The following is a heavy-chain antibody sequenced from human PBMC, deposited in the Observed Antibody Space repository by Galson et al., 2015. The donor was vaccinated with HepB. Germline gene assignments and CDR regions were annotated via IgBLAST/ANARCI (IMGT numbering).Heavy chain of an antibody. CDR2: ITAYNGNT. CDR3: ARDRTVTTAGRVAFAF. CDR1: GYTFTNHG. Sequence: SVKVSCKASGYTFTNHGISWVRQAPGQGLEWMGWITAYNGNTNYAQKFQGRVTMTTDTFTSTVYMELRSLRSDDTAVYYCARDRTVTTAGRVAFAFWGQGTMVTVSS. J-gene: IGHJ3*01. D-gene: IGHD4-17*01. V-gene: IGHV1-18*01.